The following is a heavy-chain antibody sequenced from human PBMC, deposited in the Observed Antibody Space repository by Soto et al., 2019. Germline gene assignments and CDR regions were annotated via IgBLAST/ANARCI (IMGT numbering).Heavy chain of an antibody. CDR2: MNPNSGNT. D-gene: IGHD6-6*01. CDR3: ASRAIAARRGYYYYYYGMDV. CDR1: GYTFTSYD. Sequence: ASVKVSCKASGYTFTSYDINWVRQATGQGLEWMGWMNPNSGNTGYAQKFQGRVTMTRNTSISTAYMELSSLRSEDTAVYYCASRAIAARRGYYYYYYGMDVWGQGTTVTVSS. J-gene: IGHJ6*02. V-gene: IGHV1-8*01.